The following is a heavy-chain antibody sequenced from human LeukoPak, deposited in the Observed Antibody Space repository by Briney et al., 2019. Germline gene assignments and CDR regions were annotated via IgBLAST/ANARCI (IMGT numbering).Heavy chain of an antibody. CDR1: GFTFSSYN. CDR3: AAYYGSGSYFGY. CDR2: ISSSSSYI. D-gene: IGHD3-10*01. V-gene: IGHV3-21*01. J-gene: IGHJ4*02. Sequence: GGSLRLSCAASGFTFSSYNMNWVRQAPGKGLEWVSSISSSSSYIYYADSVKGRFTISRDNAKNSLYLQMNSLRAEDTAVYYCAAYYGSGSYFGYWGQGTLVTVSS.